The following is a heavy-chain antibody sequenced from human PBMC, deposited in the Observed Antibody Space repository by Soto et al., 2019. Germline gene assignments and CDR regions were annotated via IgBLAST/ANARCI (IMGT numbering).Heavy chain of an antibody. CDR3: AREFLLGPAAPGGRSNWFDP. V-gene: IGHV4-31*03. CDR2: IYYSGST. Sequence: SETLSLTCTVSGGSISSGGYYWSWIRQHPGKGLEWIGYIYYSGSTYYNPSLKSRVTISVDTSKNQFSLKLSSVTAADTAVYYCAREFLLGPAAPGGRSNWFDPWGQGTQVTVSS. D-gene: IGHD2-2*01. J-gene: IGHJ5*02. CDR1: GGSISSGGYY.